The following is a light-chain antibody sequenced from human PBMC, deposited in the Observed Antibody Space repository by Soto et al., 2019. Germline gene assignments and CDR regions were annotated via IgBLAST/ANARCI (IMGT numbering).Light chain of an antibody. CDR2: SNN. Sequence: QSVLTQPPSASGTHGQRVTISCSGSSSNIGSNTVNWYQHLPRAAPKLLIQSNNQRPSGVPDRFSGSQSGTSASLAISGLQSEDEADYYCAVWDDSLNGYVFGTGTKLTVL. CDR1: SSNIGSNT. V-gene: IGLV1-44*01. CDR3: AVWDDSLNGYV. J-gene: IGLJ1*01.